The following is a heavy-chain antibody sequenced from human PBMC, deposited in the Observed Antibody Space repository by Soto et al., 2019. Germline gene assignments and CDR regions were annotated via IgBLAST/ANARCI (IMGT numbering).Heavy chain of an antibody. CDR2: IIPIFGTA. D-gene: IGHD3-3*01. V-gene: IGHV1-69*13. CDR3: ASGGHGDFWSGTTDNWFDP. CDR1: GGTFSSYA. J-gene: IGHJ5*02. Sequence: GASVKVSCKASGGTFSSYAISWVRQAPGQGLEWMGGIIPIFGTANYAQKFQGRVTITADESTSTAYMELSSLRSEDTAVYYCASGGHGDFWSGTTDNWFDPWGQGTLVTVSS.